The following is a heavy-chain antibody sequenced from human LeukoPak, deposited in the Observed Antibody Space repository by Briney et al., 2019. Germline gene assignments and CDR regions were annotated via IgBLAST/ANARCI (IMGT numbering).Heavy chain of an antibody. Sequence: GASLRLTCAASGFTFSNYAMSWVRQAPGKGLEWVSAITGSGGGTYYADSVKGRFTISRDNSKNTLYLQMNSLRADDTAVYYCAKWGDYDVLTGYYDPDYWGQGTLDTVSS. CDR2: ITGSGGGT. J-gene: IGHJ4*02. CDR1: GFTFSNYA. V-gene: IGHV3-23*01. CDR3: AKWGDYDVLTGYYDPDY. D-gene: IGHD3-9*01.